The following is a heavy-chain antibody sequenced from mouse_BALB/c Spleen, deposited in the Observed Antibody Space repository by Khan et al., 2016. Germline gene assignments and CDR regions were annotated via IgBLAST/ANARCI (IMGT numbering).Heavy chain of an antibody. CDR1: GYTFTNSG. V-gene: IGHV9-1*02. D-gene: IGHD2-2*01. CDR2: INTYTGEP. J-gene: IGHJ1*01. Sequence: QIQLVQSGPELKKPGETVKISCKASGYTFTNSGMNWVKQAPGKGLKWVGWINTYTGEPTYADDFKGRFAFSLETSASTAYLQINNLKNEDMTTYFCARGAMVTTGWYFDVWGAGTTVIVSS. CDR3: ARGAMVTTGWYFDV.